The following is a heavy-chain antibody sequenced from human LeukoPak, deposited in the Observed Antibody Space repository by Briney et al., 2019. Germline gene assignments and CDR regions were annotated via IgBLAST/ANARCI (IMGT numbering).Heavy chain of an antibody. CDR1: GYSISSGYY. CDR3: AKAHPHTTVVTPDY. D-gene: IGHD4-23*01. V-gene: IGHV4-38-2*02. CDR2: IYHSGST. Sequence: PSETLSLTCTVSGYSISSGYYWGWIWQPPGKGLEWIGSIYHSGSTYYNPSLKSRVTISVDTSKNQFSLKLSSVTAADTAVYYCAKAHPHTTVVTPDYWGQGTLVTVSS. J-gene: IGHJ4*02.